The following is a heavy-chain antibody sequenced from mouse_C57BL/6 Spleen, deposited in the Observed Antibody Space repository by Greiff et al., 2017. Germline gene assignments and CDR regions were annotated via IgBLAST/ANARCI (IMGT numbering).Heavy chain of an antibody. CDR2: INPSSGYT. Sequence: VQGVESGAELARPGASVKMSCKASGYTFTSYTMHWVKQRPGQGLEWIGYINPSSGYTKYNQKFKDKATLTADKSASTAYMQLSSLTSEDSAVYYCARELDGGFAYWGQGTLVTVSA. J-gene: IGHJ3*01. CDR3: ARELDGGFAY. CDR1: GYTFTSYT. V-gene: IGHV1-4*01.